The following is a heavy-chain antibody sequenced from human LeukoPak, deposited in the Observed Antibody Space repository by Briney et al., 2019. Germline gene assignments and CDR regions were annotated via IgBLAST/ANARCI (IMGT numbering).Heavy chain of an antibody. CDR3: ARIYNDTSGNHNQAFDM. V-gene: IGHV4-34*01. Sequence: SETLSLTCAVDGGSFGDYYWSWIRQPPGRGLEWIGEFNLGGGTNYNPSLGSRLTISVDAAKSQASLKLSSVTPVDTALYYCARIYNDTSGNHNQAFDMWGQGTMVTVSS. CDR2: FNLGGGT. J-gene: IGHJ3*02. D-gene: IGHD3-22*01. CDR1: GGSFGDYY.